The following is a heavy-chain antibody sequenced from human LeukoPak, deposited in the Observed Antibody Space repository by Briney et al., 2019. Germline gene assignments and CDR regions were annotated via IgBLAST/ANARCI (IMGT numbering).Heavy chain of an antibody. CDR3: ARIVFRGSYRFDY. CDR2: IYYSGST. J-gene: IGHJ4*02. Sequence: PSETLSLICTVSGVSVSNTNYYWGWIRQPPGKGLEWIGNIYYSGSTYYNPSLKSRVTISVDTSNNHFSLKLSSVTAADTAVYCCARIVFRGSYRFDYWGQGTLLTVSS. CDR1: GVSVSNTNYY. V-gene: IGHV4-39*02. D-gene: IGHD1-26*01.